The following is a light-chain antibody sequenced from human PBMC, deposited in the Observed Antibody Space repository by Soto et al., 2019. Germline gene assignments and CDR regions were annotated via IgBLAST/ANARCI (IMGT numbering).Light chain of an antibody. CDR2: GNT. J-gene: IGLJ2*01. CDR1: SSNIGAGYD. CDR3: QSYDSSLSGSV. V-gene: IGLV1-40*01. Sequence: QPVLTQPPSVSGAPGQRVTISCTGSSSNIGAGYDVHWYQQLPATAPKLLIYGNTNRPSGVPDRFSGSKSGTSASLAITGLQAEDEADYYCQSYDSSLSGSVFGGGTQLTVL.